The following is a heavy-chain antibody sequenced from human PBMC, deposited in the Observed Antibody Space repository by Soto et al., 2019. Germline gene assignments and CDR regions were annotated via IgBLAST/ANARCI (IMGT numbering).Heavy chain of an antibody. CDR1: GFTFSNYG. CDR2: SGGSGDRA. J-gene: IGHJ4*02. Sequence: EVQLLESGGGLIQPGGSLRLSCGASGFTFSNYGMTWVRQAPGKGLEWVSTSGGSGDRAFYADPVKGRFTISRDNSKNTLYLQMNSLSAEDTAMYYCAKEMIASTLADFFDYWGQGILVTVSS. CDR3: AKEMIASTLADFFDY. V-gene: IGHV3-23*01. D-gene: IGHD2-21*01.